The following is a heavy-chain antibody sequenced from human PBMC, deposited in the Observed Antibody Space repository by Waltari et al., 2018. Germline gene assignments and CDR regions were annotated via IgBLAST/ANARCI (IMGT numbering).Heavy chain of an antibody. CDR2: IRSNDYTGGT. CDR1: GFTFRNFA. D-gene: IGHD5-12*01. J-gene: IGHJ3*01. CDR3: TREDDGNDSGAFDL. V-gene: IGHV3-49*04. Sequence: EVQLVESGGDMVQPGRSLRLSCKGSGFTFRNFAINWVRQAPGKGLEWVGFIRSNDYTGGTSFAASVGGRFTISRDDSKRTAYLQMNALQTDDSATYYCTREDDGNDSGAFDLWGQGTLVTVSS.